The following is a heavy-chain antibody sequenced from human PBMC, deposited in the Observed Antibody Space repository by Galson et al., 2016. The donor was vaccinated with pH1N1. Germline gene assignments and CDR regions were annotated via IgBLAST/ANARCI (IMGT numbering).Heavy chain of an antibody. J-gene: IGHJ4*02. D-gene: IGHD5-12*01. Sequence: SLRLSCAASGFPFSDYWMHWVRQAPGKGLVWVARIDNDGRGTSHADSVRGRFAISRDETQSTVYLQMNSLRTEDTAVYYCARDSEYSGHEGFHWAQGTLVIVSS. CDR2: IDNDGRGT. CDR3: ARDSEYSGHEGFH. CDR1: GFPFSDYW. V-gene: IGHV3-74*01.